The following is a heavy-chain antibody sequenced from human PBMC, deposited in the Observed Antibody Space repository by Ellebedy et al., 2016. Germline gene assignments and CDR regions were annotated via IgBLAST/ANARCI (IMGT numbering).Heavy chain of an antibody. CDR1: GFTFSNYA. J-gene: IGHJ4*02. V-gene: IGHV3-23*01. CDR3: VKESRAGGPGHFDY. CDR2: IFGNGDFT. Sequence: GGSLRLXXAASGFTFSNYAMSWVRQAPGKGLEWVSAIFGNGDFTFYADSVKGRFTISRDNSRSTVFLQMNSLRAEDTALYYCVKESRAGGPGHFDYWGQGTPVTVSS. D-gene: IGHD6-13*01.